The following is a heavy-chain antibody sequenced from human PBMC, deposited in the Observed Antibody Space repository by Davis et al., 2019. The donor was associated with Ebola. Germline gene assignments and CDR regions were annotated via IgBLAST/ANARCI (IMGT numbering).Heavy chain of an antibody. CDR2: VILVFGTI. J-gene: IGHJ4*02. CDR1: GGTFSNSI. D-gene: IGHD3-10*01. Sequence: SVKVSCKASGGTFSNSIISWVRQAPGQGLEWMGGVILVFGTITYAERFQGRVTITADESTNTVYMELTSLGSEDTAVYYCARGSSDYYASGSYSNPFDYWGQGTLVTVSS. CDR3: ARGSSDYYASGSYSNPFDY. V-gene: IGHV1-69*13.